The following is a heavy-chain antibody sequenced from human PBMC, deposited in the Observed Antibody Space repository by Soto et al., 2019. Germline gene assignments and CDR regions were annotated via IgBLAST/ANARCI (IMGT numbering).Heavy chain of an antibody. CDR1: GLTFSNAW. Sequence: GGSLRLSCAASGLTFSNAWMNWVRQAPGKGLEWVGRIKSKTDGGTTDYAAPVKGRFTISRDDSKNTLYLQMNSLKTEDTAVYYCTTPYYDFWGGYPTLYYYYYGMDVWGQGTTVTVPS. CDR3: TTPYYDFWGGYPTLYYYYYGMDV. J-gene: IGHJ6*02. V-gene: IGHV3-15*07. CDR2: IKSKTDGGTT. D-gene: IGHD3-3*01.